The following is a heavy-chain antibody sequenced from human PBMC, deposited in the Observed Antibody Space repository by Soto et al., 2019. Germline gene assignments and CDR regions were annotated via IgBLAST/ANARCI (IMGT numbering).Heavy chain of an antibody. Sequence: VQLVESGGGLIQPGGSLRLSCVASGLTVSQNYMAWVRQAPEMGPQWVSVLYAEGSTYYTESVKGRFTISRDPSKNTLFLQMDGLRAEDTAVYYCVRPRPSGENYGMDVWGQGTMVTVSS. D-gene: IGHD1-26*01. CDR3: VRPRPSGENYGMDV. J-gene: IGHJ6*02. V-gene: IGHV3-53*01. CDR2: LYAEGST. CDR1: GLTVSQNY.